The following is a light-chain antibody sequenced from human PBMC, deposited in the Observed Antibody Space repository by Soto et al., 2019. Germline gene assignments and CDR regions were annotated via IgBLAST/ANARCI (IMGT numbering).Light chain of an antibody. J-gene: IGKJ4*01. CDR1: QAVSSW. CDR3: QHYNSYPLT. Sequence: IQLTQSPSSLSASVGDRVTITCRASQAVSSWLAWYQQKPGKAPKLLIYQASTLETGVPSRFSGSGSGTEFTLTIAGLQPDDFATYYCQHYNSYPLTFGGGTKVDI. V-gene: IGKV1-5*03. CDR2: QAS.